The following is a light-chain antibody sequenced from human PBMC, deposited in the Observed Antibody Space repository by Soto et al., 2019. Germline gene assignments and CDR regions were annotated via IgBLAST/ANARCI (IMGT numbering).Light chain of an antibody. CDR1: QSISSW. Sequence: DIQMTQSPSTLSASVGDRVTITCRASQSISSWLTWYQHKAGQAPKLLIYKASIVESGVPSRFSGSGSGTEFPLTISSLHPDDSATYYCQQYSYFATFGQGTRVEVK. CDR2: KAS. CDR3: QQYSYFAT. J-gene: IGKJ1*01. V-gene: IGKV1-5*03.